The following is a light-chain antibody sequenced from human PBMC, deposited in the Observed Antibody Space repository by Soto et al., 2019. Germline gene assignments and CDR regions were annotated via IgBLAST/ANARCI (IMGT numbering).Light chain of an antibody. CDR1: TGAVTSGHY. J-gene: IGLJ2*01. CDR3: LLSYSGARP. Sequence: QAVVTQEPPLTVSPGGTVTLTCGSSTGAVTSGHYPYWFQQKPGQAPRTLIYDTSSKHSWTPARFSGSLLGGKAALTLSGAQPEDEADYYCLLSYSGARPFGGGTKSPS. V-gene: IGLV7-46*01. CDR2: DTS.